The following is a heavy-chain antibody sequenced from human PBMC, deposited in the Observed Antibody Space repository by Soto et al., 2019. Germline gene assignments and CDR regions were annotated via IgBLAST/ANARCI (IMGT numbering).Heavy chain of an antibody. J-gene: IGHJ4*02. Sequence: LRLSCAASGFALSQYWMGWVRQAPGKGPEWVAIMGNYGTEKYYVDAVRGRFTISRDNAQNSLYLQMSSLRADDTAVYYCARDSTECGGDCFTGWAFDSWGQGTQVTVSS. D-gene: IGHD2-21*02. CDR2: MGNYGTEK. CDR3: ARDSTECGGDCFTGWAFDS. V-gene: IGHV3-7*03. CDR1: GFALSQYW.